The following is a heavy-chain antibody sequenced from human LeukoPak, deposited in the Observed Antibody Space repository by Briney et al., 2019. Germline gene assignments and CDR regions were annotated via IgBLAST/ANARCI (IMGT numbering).Heavy chain of an antibody. V-gene: IGHV3-30*18. J-gene: IGHJ5*02. CDR1: GFIFSYYG. D-gene: IGHD1-7*01. CDR3: AKGANWNFPLNWFDP. CDR2: ISHDGSNK. Sequence: PGGSLRLSCAASGFIFSYYGLHWVRQAPGKGLEWVALISHDGSNKYYADSVKGRFTISRDNSKNTLYLQMNSLRAEDTAVYYCAKGANWNFPLNWFDPWGQGTLVTVSS.